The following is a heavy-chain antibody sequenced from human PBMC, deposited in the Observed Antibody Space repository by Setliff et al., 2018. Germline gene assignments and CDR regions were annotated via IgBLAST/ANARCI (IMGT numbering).Heavy chain of an antibody. CDR2: ISSSSSTI. D-gene: IGHD3-10*01. CDR3: AKNGFGVVALGVNNWFDP. J-gene: IGHJ5*02. V-gene: IGHV3-48*01. CDR1: GFSSNDYC. Sequence: PGGSLRLSCAASGFSSNDYCMTWVRQAPGKGLEWVSYISSSSSTIYYADSVKGRFTISRDNAKNSLYLQMNSLRAEDTAVYYCAKNGFGVVALGVNNWFDPWGQGTLVTVSS.